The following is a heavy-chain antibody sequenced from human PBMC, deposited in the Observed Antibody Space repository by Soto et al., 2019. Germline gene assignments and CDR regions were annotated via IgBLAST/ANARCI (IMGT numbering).Heavy chain of an antibody. CDR2: INHSGST. V-gene: IGHV4-34*01. CDR3: ARGRKMRPYYYYYYMDV. CDR1: GGSFSGYY. Sequence: PSETLSLTCAVYGGSFSGYYWSWIRQPPGKGLEWIGEINHSGSTNYNPSLKSRVTISVDTSKNQFSLKLSSVTAADTAVYYCARGRKMRPYYYYYYMDVWGKGTTVTVSS. J-gene: IGHJ6*03.